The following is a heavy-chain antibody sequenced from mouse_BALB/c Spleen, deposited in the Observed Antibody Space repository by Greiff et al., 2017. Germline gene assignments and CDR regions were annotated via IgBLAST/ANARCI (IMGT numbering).Heavy chain of an antibody. Sequence: EVKLVESGGGLVQPGGSRKLSCAASGFTFSSFGMHWVRQAPEKGLEWVAYISSGSSTIYYADTVKGRFTISRDNPKNTLFLQMTSLRSEDTAMYYCARRHYYGSYFDYWGQGTTLTVSS. D-gene: IGHD1-2*01. V-gene: IGHV5-17*02. CDR2: ISSGSSTI. CDR1: GFTFSSFG. J-gene: IGHJ2*01. CDR3: ARRHYYGSYFDY.